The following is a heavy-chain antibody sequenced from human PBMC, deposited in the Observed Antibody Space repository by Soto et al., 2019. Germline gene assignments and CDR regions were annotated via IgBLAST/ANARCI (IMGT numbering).Heavy chain of an antibody. J-gene: IGHJ5*02. V-gene: IGHV1-8*01. CDR1: GYTFTNYD. CDR2: MNPNSGYA. Sequence: QVQLVQSGAEVRKPGASVKVSCKASGYTFTNYDINWVRQATGQGLEWMGWMNPNSGYAAYAQKFQGRVTMTRSTPTCTAYMEVSSLRSDDTAVYYCARGEAASPWGQGTLVTVSS. CDR3: ARGEAASP. D-gene: IGHD2-15*01.